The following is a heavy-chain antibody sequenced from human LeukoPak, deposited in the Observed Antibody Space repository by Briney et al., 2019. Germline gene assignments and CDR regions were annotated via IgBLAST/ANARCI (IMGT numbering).Heavy chain of an antibody. Sequence: GGSLRLSCAASGFTFSSYGMHWVRQAPGKGLEWVAFIRYDGSNKYYADFVKGRFTISRDNSKNTLYLQMNSLRAEDTAVYYCAKERPNCSSTSCYHWFDPWGQGTLVTVSS. D-gene: IGHD2-2*01. CDR1: GFTFSSYG. J-gene: IGHJ5*02. CDR2: IRYDGSNK. V-gene: IGHV3-30*02. CDR3: AKERPNCSSTSCYHWFDP.